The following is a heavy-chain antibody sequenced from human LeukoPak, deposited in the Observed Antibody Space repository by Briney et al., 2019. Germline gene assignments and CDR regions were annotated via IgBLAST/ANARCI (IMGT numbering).Heavy chain of an antibody. D-gene: IGHD1-26*01. Sequence: GASVKVSWKVSGYTLTELSMHWVRQAPGKGLEWMGGFDPEDGETIYAQKFQGRVTMTEDTSTDTAYMELSSLRSEDTAVYYCAIGSGSYYTFFDYWGQGTLVTVSS. CDR3: AIGSGSYYTFFDY. V-gene: IGHV1-24*01. J-gene: IGHJ4*02. CDR2: FDPEDGET. CDR1: GYTLTELS.